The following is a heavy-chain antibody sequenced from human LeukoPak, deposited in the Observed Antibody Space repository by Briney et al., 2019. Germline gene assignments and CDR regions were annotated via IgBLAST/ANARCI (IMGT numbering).Heavy chain of an antibody. CDR1: GFTFSSYA. Sequence: GGSLRLSCAASGFTFSSYAMHWVRQAPGKGLEWVAVISYDGSNKYYADSVKGRFTISRDNSKNTLYLQMNSLRAEDTAVYYCARGSDYDFWSGYYPGYYYGMDVWGQGTTVTVSS. J-gene: IGHJ6*02. V-gene: IGHV3-30-3*01. CDR2: ISYDGSNK. CDR3: ARGSDYDFWSGYYPGYYYGMDV. D-gene: IGHD3-3*01.